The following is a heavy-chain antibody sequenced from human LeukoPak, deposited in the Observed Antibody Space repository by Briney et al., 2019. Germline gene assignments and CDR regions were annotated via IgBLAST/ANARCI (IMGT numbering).Heavy chain of an antibody. Sequence: PSETLSLTCTVSGGSISSGGYYWSWLRQHPGKGLEWIGYIYYSGSTYYNPSLKSRVNISVDTSKNQFSLKLSSVTAADTAVYYCARDEDSSSSAYAFDIWGQGTMVTVSS. CDR1: GGSISSGGYY. J-gene: IGHJ3*02. V-gene: IGHV4-31*03. CDR3: ARDEDSSSSAYAFDI. D-gene: IGHD6-6*01. CDR2: IYYSGST.